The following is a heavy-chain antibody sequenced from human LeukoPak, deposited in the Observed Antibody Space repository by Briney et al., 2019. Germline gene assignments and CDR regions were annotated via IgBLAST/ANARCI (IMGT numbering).Heavy chain of an antibody. J-gene: IGHJ1*01. CDR3: ARRQQLTRGYFQH. CDR2: INHSGST. CDR1: GGSFSGYY. D-gene: IGHD6-13*01. Sequence: SETLSLTCAVYGGSFSGYYWSWIRQPPGKGLEWIGEINHSGSTNYNPSLKSRVTISVDTSKNQFSLKLSSVTAADTAVYYCARRQQLTRGYFQHWGQGTLVTVSS. V-gene: IGHV4-34*01.